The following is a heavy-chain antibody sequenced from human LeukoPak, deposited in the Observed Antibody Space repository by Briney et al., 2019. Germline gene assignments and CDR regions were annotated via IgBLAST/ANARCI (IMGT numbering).Heavy chain of an antibody. V-gene: IGHV4-34*01. CDR3: VRPSSYYASGSPRYFQY. J-gene: IGHJ1*01. CDR1: GGSFSSYY. Sequence: SETLSLTWTVYGGSFSSYYWNWIRQPPGKGLEWIGEINHSGSTNFNPSLKSRVIISLDTSKNQFSLKLRSVTPADTAVYYCVRPSSYYASGSPRYFQYWGQGPLVTVSS. CDR2: INHSGST. D-gene: IGHD3-10*01.